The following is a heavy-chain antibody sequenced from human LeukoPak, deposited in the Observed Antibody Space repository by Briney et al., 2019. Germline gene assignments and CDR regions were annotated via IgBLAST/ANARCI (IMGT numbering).Heavy chain of an antibody. D-gene: IGHD1-26*01. J-gene: IGHJ4*02. V-gene: IGHV4-30-4*01. CDR3: ARESPPVGATTLDY. CDR2: IYYSGST. Sequence: PSETLSLTCTVSGGSISSGDYYWSWIRQPPGKGLEWIGYIYYSGSTNYNPSLKSRVTISVDTSKNQFSLKLSSVTAADTAVYYCARESPPVGATTLDYWGQGTLVTVSS. CDR1: GGSISSGDYY.